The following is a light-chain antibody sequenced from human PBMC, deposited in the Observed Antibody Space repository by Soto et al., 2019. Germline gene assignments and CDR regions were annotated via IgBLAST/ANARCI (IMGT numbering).Light chain of an antibody. CDR2: KAS. CDR3: QHANSLPIP. J-gene: IGKJ5*01. V-gene: IGKV1-5*03. CDR1: QSISSW. Sequence: VKMKQSASTLSASVVDRVTITCRASQSISSWLAWYQQKPGKAPKIQIYKASTLESGVPSRFSGSGSGTDFTLTISGLQPEDFATYYCQHANSLPIPFGQGARLEIK.